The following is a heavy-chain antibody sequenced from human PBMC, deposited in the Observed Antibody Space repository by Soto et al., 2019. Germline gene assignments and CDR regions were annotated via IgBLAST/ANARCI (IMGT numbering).Heavy chain of an antibody. D-gene: IGHD6-19*01. Sequence: SETLSLTCTVSGGSISSSSYYWGWIRQPPGKGLEWIGSIYYSGSTYYNPSLKSRVTISVDTSKNQFSLKLSSVTAADTAVYYCARPNSSGWSQNYYYGMDVWGQGTTVTVSS. CDR3: ARPNSSGWSQNYYYGMDV. CDR2: IYYSGST. CDR1: GGSISSSSYY. V-gene: IGHV4-39*01. J-gene: IGHJ6*02.